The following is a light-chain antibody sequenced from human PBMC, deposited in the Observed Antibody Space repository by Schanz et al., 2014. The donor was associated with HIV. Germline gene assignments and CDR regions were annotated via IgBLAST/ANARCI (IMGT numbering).Light chain of an antibody. V-gene: IGKV1-5*03. CDR1: QYISRW. CDR2: QAS. Sequence: DIQMTQSPSTLSASVGDGVTITCRASQYISRWLAWYQQKPGQAPHLLIYQASTLQTGVSSRFSGSGSGTEFTLTISSLEPEDFAVYYCQQRTNWPITFGQGTRLEIK. J-gene: IGKJ5*01. CDR3: QQRTNWPIT.